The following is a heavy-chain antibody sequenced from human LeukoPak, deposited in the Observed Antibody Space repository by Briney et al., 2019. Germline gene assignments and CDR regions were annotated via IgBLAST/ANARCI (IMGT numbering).Heavy chain of an antibody. D-gene: IGHD3-22*01. CDR2: INPNSGGT. CDR1: GYTFTGYY. V-gene: IGHV1-2*02. J-gene: IGHJ3*02. Sequence: GASVKVSCKASGYTFTGYYMHWVRQAPGQGLEWMGWINPNSGGTNYAQKFQGRVTMTRDTSISTAYMELSRLRSDGTAVYYCARPSYYYDSSGYYYAPDHDAFDIWGQGTMVTVSS. CDR3: ARPSYYYDSSGYYYAPDHDAFDI.